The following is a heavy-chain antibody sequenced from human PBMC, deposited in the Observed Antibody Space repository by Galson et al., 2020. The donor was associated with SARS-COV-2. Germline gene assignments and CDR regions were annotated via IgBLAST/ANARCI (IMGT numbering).Heavy chain of an antibody. CDR2: INSSGST. V-gene: IGHV4-34*01. CDR1: GGSFSGYY. J-gene: IGHJ6*03. CDR3: ARAPDYYYYYMDV. Sequence: SETLSLTCAVYGGSFSGYYWSWIRQPPGKGLEWIGEINSSGSTNYNPSLKSRVTISVDTSKNHFSLKLSSVTAADTAVYYCARAPDYYYYYMDVWGKGTTVTISS.